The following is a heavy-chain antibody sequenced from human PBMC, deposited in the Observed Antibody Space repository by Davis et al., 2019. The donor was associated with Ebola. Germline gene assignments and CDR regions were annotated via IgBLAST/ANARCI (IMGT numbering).Heavy chain of an antibody. CDR1: GGSVSSGSYY. Sequence: SETLSLTCTVSGGSVSSGSYYWNWIRQPPGKGLEWIGYIYYSGSTYYNPSLKSRVTISVDTSKNQFSLKLSSVTAADTAVYYCARRSYDYGDPNWFDPWGQGTLVTVSS. CDR3: ARRSYDYGDPNWFDP. D-gene: IGHD4-17*01. CDR2: IYYSGST. V-gene: IGHV4-39*01. J-gene: IGHJ5*02.